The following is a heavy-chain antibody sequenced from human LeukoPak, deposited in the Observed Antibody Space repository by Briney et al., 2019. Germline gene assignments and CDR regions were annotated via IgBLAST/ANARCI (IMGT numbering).Heavy chain of an antibody. Sequence: GGSLRLSCAASGFTFSSYAMSWVRQAPGKGLEWVPAISGSGDSTYYGDSVKGRFTISRDNSKNTLYLQMNSLRAEDTAVYYCAKTRPLDSSSWSHGDYWGQGTLVTVSS. V-gene: IGHV3-23*01. CDR2: ISGSGDST. D-gene: IGHD6-13*01. CDR1: GFTFSSYA. CDR3: AKTRPLDSSSWSHGDY. J-gene: IGHJ4*02.